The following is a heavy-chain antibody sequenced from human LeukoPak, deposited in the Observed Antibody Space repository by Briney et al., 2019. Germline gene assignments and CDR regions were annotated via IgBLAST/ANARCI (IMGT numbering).Heavy chain of an antibody. Sequence: GGSLRLSCAASGFTFRTSAFSWVRQSPGSGLEWVSTVGTDSDTYYADSVKGRFTISRDNSKNTVYLQMTGLRADDTAVYYCAKKTPGIHPFDSWGQGTLVTVSP. D-gene: IGHD6-13*01. J-gene: IGHJ4*02. CDR1: GFTFRTSA. V-gene: IGHV3-23*01. CDR2: VGTDSDT. CDR3: AKKTPGIHPFDS.